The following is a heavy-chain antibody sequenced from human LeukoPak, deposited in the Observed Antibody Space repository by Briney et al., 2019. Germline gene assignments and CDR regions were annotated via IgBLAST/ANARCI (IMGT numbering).Heavy chain of an antibody. CDR2: FDPEDGET. CDR3: ATGGSRDGYNRGVDY. J-gene: IGHJ4*02. CDR1: GYTLTELS. D-gene: IGHD5-24*01. V-gene: IGHV1-24*01. Sequence: GASVKVSCKVSGYTLTELSMHWVRQAPGKGLEWMGGFDPEDGETIHARKFQGRVTMTEDTSTDTAYMELSSLRSEDTAVYYCATGGSRDGYNRGVDYWGQGTLVTVSS.